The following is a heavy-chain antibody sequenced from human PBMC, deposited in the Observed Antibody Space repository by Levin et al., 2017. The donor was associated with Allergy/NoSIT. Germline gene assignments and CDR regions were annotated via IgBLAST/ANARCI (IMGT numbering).Heavy chain of an antibody. V-gene: IGHV3-33*01. Sequence: GGSLRLSCAASGFTFSSYGMHWVRQAPGKGLEWVAVIWYDGSNKYYADSVKGRFTISRDNSKNTLYLQMNSLRAEDTAVYYCARDQGEVLRYFDWHLLPPDIWGQGTMVTVSS. CDR2: IWYDGSNK. CDR1: GFTFSSYG. J-gene: IGHJ3*02. D-gene: IGHD3-9*01. CDR3: ARDQGEVLRYFDWHLLPPDI.